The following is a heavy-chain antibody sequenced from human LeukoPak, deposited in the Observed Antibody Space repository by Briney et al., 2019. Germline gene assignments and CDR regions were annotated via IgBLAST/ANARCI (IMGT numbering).Heavy chain of an antibody. J-gene: IGHJ6*02. CDR2: ISSSGSTI. CDR3: ARGEIMITFGGVIADYGMDV. D-gene: IGHD3-16*02. CDR1: GFTFSDYY. Sequence: GGSLRLSCAASGFTFSDYYMSWIRQAPGKGLEWVSYISSSGSTIYYADSVKGRFTISRDNAKNSLYLQMNSLRAEDTAVYYCARGEIMITFGGVIADYGMDVWGQGTTVTVSS. V-gene: IGHV3-11*01.